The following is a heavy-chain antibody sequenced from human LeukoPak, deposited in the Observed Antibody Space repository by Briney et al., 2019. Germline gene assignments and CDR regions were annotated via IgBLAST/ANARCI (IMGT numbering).Heavy chain of an antibody. V-gene: IGHV4-38-2*02. D-gene: IGHD4-17*01. CDR3: ARGHGDYLYYFDY. CDR1: GYSISFGYY. J-gene: IGHJ4*02. CDR2: IYHSGST. Sequence: KPSETLSLTCSVSGYSISFGYYWGWIRPPPGKGLEWIGSIYHSGSTYYNPSLKSRVTISVDTSNNQFSLKLNSMTAADTAVYYCARGHGDYLYYFDYWGQGTLVTVS.